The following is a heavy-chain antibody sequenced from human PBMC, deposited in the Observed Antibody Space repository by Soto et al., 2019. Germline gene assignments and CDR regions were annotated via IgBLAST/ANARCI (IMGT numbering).Heavy chain of an antibody. Sequence: PSETLSLTCAVYGGSFSGYYWSWIRQPPGKGLEWIGEINHSGSTNYNPSLKSRVTISVDTSKNQFSLKLSSVTAADTAVYYCARGRRIAGAFDYWGQGTLVTAPQ. CDR2: INHSGST. D-gene: IGHD6-13*01. V-gene: IGHV4-34*01. J-gene: IGHJ4*02. CDR1: GGSFSGYY. CDR3: ARGRRIAGAFDY.